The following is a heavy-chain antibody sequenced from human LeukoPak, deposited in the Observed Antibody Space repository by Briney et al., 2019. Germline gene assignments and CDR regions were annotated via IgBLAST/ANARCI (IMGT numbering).Heavy chain of an antibody. V-gene: IGHV4-59*12. CDR2: IYYSGST. Sequence: SETLSLTCTVSGGSISSYYWSWIRQPPGKGLEWIGYIYYSGSTNYKPSLKSRVTISVDTSKNQFSLKLSSVTAADTAVYYCARALRWGLDYWGQGTLVTVSS. CDR1: GGSISSYY. D-gene: IGHD4-23*01. J-gene: IGHJ4*02. CDR3: ARALRWGLDY.